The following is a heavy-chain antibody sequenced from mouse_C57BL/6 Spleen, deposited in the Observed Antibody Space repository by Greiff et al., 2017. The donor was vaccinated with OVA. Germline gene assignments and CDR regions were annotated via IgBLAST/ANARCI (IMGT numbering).Heavy chain of an antibody. CDR1: GFNIKDYY. D-gene: IGHD2-1*01. CDR3: ARSPYGNHGRGAMDY. Sequence: EVKLMESGAELVKPGASVKLSCTASGFNIKDYYMHWVKQRTEQGLEWIGRIDPEDGETKYAPKFQGKATITADTSSNTAYLQLSSLTSEDTAVYYCARSPYGNHGRGAMDYWDQGTSVTVSS. V-gene: IGHV14-2*01. CDR2: IDPEDGET. J-gene: IGHJ4*01.